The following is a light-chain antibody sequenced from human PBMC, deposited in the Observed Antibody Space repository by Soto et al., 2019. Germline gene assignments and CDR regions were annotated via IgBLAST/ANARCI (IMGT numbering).Light chain of an antibody. CDR2: AAS. CDR3: QQLNTYPIT. CDR1: QGISSY. V-gene: IGKV1-9*01. Sequence: DIQLTQSPSFLSASVGDRVTITCRASQGISSYLAWYQQNPGKAPKLLIYAASTLQSEVPSRFSGRGSGTEFTLTISSLQPEDFATYYCQQLNTYPITFGPGTKVDIK. J-gene: IGKJ3*01.